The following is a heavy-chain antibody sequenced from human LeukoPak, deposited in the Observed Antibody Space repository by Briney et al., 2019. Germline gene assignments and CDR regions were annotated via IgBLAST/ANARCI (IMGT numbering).Heavy chain of an antibody. CDR2: INYSGST. D-gene: IGHD3-22*01. CDR1: GGSFSSYY. J-gene: IGHJ4*02. Sequence: SETLSLTRAVYGGSFSSYYWSWIRQPPGKGLEWIGKINYSGSTNYNPSLKCRVTISVDMSKNQFSLKLTSVTAADTAVYYCARLIHYDSSGYLGYWGQGSLVTVSS. CDR3: ARLIHYDSSGYLGY. V-gene: IGHV4-34*01.